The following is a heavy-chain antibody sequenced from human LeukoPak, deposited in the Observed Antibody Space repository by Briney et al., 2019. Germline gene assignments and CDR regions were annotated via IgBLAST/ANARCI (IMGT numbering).Heavy chain of an antibody. CDR1: GFTFNKYA. J-gene: IGHJ3*01. V-gene: IGHV3-23*01. Sequence: GRSLTLSCAASGFTFNKYAMNWVRQPPGKGLEWVSSIACTGGSTYYADSVKGRFTLSRDNSENTLYLQLNSLRAEDSGIYYCAKAFRIVGIGNPDDAFDVWGQGTVVTVS. CDR2: IACTGGST. D-gene: IGHD1-26*01. CDR3: AKAFRIVGIGNPDDAFDV.